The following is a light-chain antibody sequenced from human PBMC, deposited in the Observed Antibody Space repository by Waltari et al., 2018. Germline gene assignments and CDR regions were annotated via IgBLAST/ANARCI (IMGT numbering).Light chain of an antibody. CDR2: AAS. V-gene: IGKV3-11*01. CDR1: QSVSSY. CDR3: QQRSNRLT. Sequence: DIVLTQSPATLSLSPGERATLSSRASQSVSSYLAWYPQKPGQAPTLLIYAASTRATGIPARCSGSGAGEDFTLTISSLEAEAFAVYYCQQRSNRLTFGGGTKVEIK. J-gene: IGKJ4*01.